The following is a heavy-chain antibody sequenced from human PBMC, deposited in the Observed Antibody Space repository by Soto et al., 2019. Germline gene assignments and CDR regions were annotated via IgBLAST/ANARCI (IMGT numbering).Heavy chain of an antibody. CDR3: ARDPFPRYGQIDY. CDR2: TYYRSKWYN. CDR1: GDSVSTNRAT. V-gene: IGHV6-1*01. J-gene: IGHJ4*02. Sequence: SQTLSLTCAISGDSVSTNRATWDWIRQSPSRGLEWLGRTYYRSKWYNDYAVSVKSRITINPDTSKNQFSLQLNSVTPEDTAVYYCARDPFPRYGQIDYWGQGTLVTVSS. D-gene: IGHD1-1*01.